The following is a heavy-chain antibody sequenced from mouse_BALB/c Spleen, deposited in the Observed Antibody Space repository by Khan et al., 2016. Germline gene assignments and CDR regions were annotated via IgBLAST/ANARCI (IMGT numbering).Heavy chain of an antibody. J-gene: IGHJ3*01. CDR2: IYPGDGDT. CDR1: GFAFSSYW. V-gene: IGHV1-80*01. Sequence: GQLQESGAELVRPGSSVKISCKASGFAFSSYWMNWVKQRPGQGLEWIGQIYPGDGDTNYNEKFKGTATLTTDKSSSTAYMQLSSLTSEDSAVYVCARGTPFANWGQGTLVTVSA. D-gene: IGHD2-14*01. CDR3: ARGTPFAN.